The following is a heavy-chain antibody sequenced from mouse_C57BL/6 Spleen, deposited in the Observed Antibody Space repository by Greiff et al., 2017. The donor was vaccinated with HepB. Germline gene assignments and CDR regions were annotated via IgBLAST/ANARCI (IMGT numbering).Heavy chain of an antibody. CDR1: GYTFTSYW. CDR2: IDPYDSYT. J-gene: IGHJ3*01. CDR3: ARSILPHRAWFAY. Sequence: QVQLQQPGAELVMPGASVKLSCKASGYTFTSYWMHWVKQRPGQGLEWIGEIDPYDSYTNYNQKFKGKSTLTVDKSSSTAYMQLSSLTSEDSAVYYCARSILPHRAWFAYWGQGTLVTVSA. D-gene: IGHD6-1*01. V-gene: IGHV1-69*01.